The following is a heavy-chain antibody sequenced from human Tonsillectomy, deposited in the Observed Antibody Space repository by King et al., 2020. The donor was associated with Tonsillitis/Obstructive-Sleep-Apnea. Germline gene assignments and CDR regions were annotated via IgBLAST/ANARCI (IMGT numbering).Heavy chain of an antibody. Sequence: VQLQQWGAGLLKPSETLSLTCAVYGGSFSGYYWSWIRQPPGKGLEWIGEINHSGSTNYNPSLKSRVTISVDTSNNQFSLKLSSVTAADTAVYYCARGPNYSSSWYNYWGQGTLVTVSS. J-gene: IGHJ4*02. V-gene: IGHV4-34*01. CDR2: INHSGST. D-gene: IGHD6-13*01. CDR3: ARGPNYSSSWYNY. CDR1: GGSFSGYY.